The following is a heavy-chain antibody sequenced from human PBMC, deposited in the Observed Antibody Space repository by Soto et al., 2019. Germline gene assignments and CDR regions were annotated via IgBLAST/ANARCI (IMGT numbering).Heavy chain of an antibody. CDR2: IYWDDDK. J-gene: IGHJ4*02. CDR3: AHFYDYGDSTSQ. CDR1: GFSLSTSGVG. Sequence: QITLKESGPPLVKPTQTLTLTCTFSGFSLSTSGVGVGWIRQPPGKALEWLALIYWDDDKRYSPSLKSRLTITKDTSKNQVVLTMTNMDPVDTATYYCAHFYDYGDSTSQWGQGTLVTVSS. V-gene: IGHV2-5*02. D-gene: IGHD4-17*01.